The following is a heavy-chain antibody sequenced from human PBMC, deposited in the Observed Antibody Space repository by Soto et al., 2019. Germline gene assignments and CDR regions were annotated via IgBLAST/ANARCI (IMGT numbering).Heavy chain of an antibody. CDR3: AKPARDSGYDYYFDY. CDR2: ISYDGSNK. V-gene: IGHV3-30*18. Sequence: PWGSLRLSCAASGFTFSSYGIRCFRHSPFKWLEWVAVISYDGSNKYYADSVKGRFTISRDNSKNTLYLQMNSLRAEDTAVYYCAKPARDSGYDYYFDYWGQGTLVTVSS. CDR1: GFTFSSYG. D-gene: IGHD5-12*01. J-gene: IGHJ4*02.